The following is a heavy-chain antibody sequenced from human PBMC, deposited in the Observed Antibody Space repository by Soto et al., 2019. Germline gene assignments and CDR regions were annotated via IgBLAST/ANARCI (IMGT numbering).Heavy chain of an antibody. CDR1: GYSFPSFW. V-gene: IGHV5-51*01. J-gene: IGHJ4*02. Sequence: GESLKISCKVSGYSFPSFWIGWVRQMPGKGLEWLGSIYPGDSETRYSPSSQGEVTISADKSITTAYLHWSSLRASDTATYYCVKQHPLDSRAWHNWGQGTLVTVSS. CDR2: IYPGDSET. CDR3: VKQHPLDSRAWHN. D-gene: IGHD6-19*01.